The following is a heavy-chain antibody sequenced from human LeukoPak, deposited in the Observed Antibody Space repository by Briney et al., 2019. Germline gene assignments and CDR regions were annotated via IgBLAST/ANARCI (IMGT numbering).Heavy chain of an antibody. V-gene: IGHV4-31*03. Sequence: SETLSLTCTVSGGSISSGGYYWSWIRQHPGKGLEWIGFIYYNGSTYYNPSLKSRVTISVDTSKNQFSLRLSSVTAADTAVYYCARFEDIVVVPAAPHSWFDPWGQGTLVTVSS. J-gene: IGHJ5*02. CDR1: GGSISSGGYY. CDR2: IYYNGST. D-gene: IGHD2-2*01. CDR3: ARFEDIVVVPAAPHSWFDP.